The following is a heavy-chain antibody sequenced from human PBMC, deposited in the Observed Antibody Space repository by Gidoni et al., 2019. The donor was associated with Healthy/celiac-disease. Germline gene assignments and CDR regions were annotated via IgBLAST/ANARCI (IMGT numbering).Heavy chain of an antibody. J-gene: IGHJ3*02. V-gene: IGHV4-39*01. CDR2: IYYSGST. Sequence: QLQLQESGPGLVKPSETLSLTCTVSGGSISRSSYYWGWIRQPPGKGLEWIGSIYYSGSTYYHPSLKSRVTISVDTSKNQFSLKLSSVTAADTAVYYCARHLLRFLEPGAFDIWGQGTMVTVSS. CDR3: ARHLLRFLEPGAFDI. CDR1: GGSISRSSYY. D-gene: IGHD3-3*01.